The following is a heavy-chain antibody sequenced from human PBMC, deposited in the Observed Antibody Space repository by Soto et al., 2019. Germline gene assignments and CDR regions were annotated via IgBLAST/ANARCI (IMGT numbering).Heavy chain of an antibody. CDR2: IIPIFGTA. CDR1: GGTFSSYA. CDR3: ARADTMVRGVSQNYYYYGMDV. D-gene: IGHD3-10*01. Sequence: ASVKVSCKASGGTFSSYAISWVRQAPGQGLEWMGGIIPIFGTANYAQKFQGRVTITADESTSTAYMELSSLRSEDTAVYYCARADTMVRGVSQNYYYYGMDVWGQGTTVTVSS. J-gene: IGHJ6*02. V-gene: IGHV1-69*13.